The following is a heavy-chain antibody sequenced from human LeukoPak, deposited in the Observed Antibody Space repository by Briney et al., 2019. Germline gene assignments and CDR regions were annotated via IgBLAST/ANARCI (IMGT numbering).Heavy chain of an antibody. J-gene: IGHJ4*02. Sequence: ASVKVSCKASGYTVSSYGISWGRQAPGQGLEWMGWISAYNGNTNFAQEFQGRVTMTTDTSTSTASMELRSLRSDDTAVYYCARDQGIYNHRIIDSWGQGTLVTVSS. V-gene: IGHV1-18*01. CDR3: ARDQGIYNHRIIDS. CDR1: GYTVSSYG. D-gene: IGHD5-12*01. CDR2: ISAYNGNT.